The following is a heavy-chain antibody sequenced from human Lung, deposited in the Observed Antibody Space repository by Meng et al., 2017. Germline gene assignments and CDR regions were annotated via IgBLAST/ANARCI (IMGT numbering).Heavy chain of an antibody. CDR3: ARGEVTDY. D-gene: IGHD4-23*01. V-gene: IGHV3-21*06. CDR2: ISSSSSYI. CDR1: GFTFSSYT. J-gene: IGHJ4*02. Sequence: GGSLRLSCAASGFTFSSYTMNWVRQAPGKGLEWVSGISSSSSYIYYADSVKGRFTISRDNAKHSVFLQMNSLRAEDTAVYYCARGEVTDYWGQGTLVTVSS.